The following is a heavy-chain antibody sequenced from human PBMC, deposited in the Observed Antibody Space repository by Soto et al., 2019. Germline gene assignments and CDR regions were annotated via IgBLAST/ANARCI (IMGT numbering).Heavy chain of an antibody. Sequence: QVQLVQSGAEVKKPGASVKVSCKASGYTFTGYYMHWVRQAPGQGLEWMGWINPNSGGTNYAQKVQGWVTMTRDDSISTAYMELSRMRSDDTAVYYCARGNCSGGSCYDFDYWGQGTLVTVSS. CDR2: INPNSGGT. CDR3: ARGNCSGGSCYDFDY. D-gene: IGHD2-15*01. CDR1: GYTFTGYY. J-gene: IGHJ4*02. V-gene: IGHV1-2*04.